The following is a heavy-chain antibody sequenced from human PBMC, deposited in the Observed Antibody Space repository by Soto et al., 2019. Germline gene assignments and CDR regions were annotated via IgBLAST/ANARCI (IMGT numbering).Heavy chain of an antibody. D-gene: IGHD1-20*01. Sequence: GGSLRLSCAASGFTVSSNYMSWVRQAPGKGLEWVSVIYSGGSTYYADSVKGRFTISRDNSKNTLYLQMNSLRAEDTAVYYCARDTFSITGTRECMDVWGQGTPVTVSS. CDR2: IYSGGST. J-gene: IGHJ6*02. CDR1: GFTVSSNY. CDR3: ARDTFSITGTRECMDV. V-gene: IGHV3-53*01.